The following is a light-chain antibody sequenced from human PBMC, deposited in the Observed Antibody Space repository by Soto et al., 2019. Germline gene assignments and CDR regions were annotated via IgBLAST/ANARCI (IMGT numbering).Light chain of an antibody. CDR1: QDISSW. V-gene: IGKV1-12*01. CDR3: QQANSF. Sequence: DLQMTQSPSSVSASVGDRVTITCRASQDISSWLAWYQQKPGKAPKLLIYAASSLQSGVPSRFSGRGSGTEFTLTISSLQPEDIATYYCQQANSFFGPGTKVEIK. J-gene: IGKJ3*01. CDR2: AAS.